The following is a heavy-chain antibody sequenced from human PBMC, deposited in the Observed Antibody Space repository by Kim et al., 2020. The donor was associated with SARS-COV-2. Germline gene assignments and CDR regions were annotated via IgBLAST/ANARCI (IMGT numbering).Heavy chain of an antibody. Sequence: GGSLRLSCAASGFTFSDYYMSWIRQAPGKGLEWVSYISSSSSYTNYADSVKGRFTISRDNAKNSLYLQMNSLRAEDTAVYYCAREGYGDGDHHFVDYWGQGTLVTVSS. V-gene: IGHV3-11*05. J-gene: IGHJ4*02. CDR2: ISSSSSYT. CDR3: AREGYGDGDHHFVDY. CDR1: GFTFSDYY. D-gene: IGHD4-17*01.